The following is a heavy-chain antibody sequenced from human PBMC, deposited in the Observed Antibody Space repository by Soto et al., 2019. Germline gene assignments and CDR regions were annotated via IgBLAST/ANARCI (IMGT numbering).Heavy chain of an antibody. CDR3: ATESGSTYGYFDY. J-gene: IGHJ4*02. CDR1: GGSVTSDEDY. V-gene: IGHV4-30-4*01. D-gene: IGHD4-17*01. Sequence: SETLSLTCTVSGGSVTSDEDYWSWIRQSPGKGLEWIGYISNSGSTGYNPSLKTRLSMSVDRSKNQFTLRLTSVTAADTAVYFCATESGSTYGYFDYWGQGTLVTVSS. CDR2: ISNSGST.